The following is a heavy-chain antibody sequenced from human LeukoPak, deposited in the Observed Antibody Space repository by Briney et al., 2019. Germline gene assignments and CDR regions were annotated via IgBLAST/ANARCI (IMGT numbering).Heavy chain of an antibody. V-gene: IGHV3-48*04. CDR1: GFIFRSYA. J-gene: IGHJ3*02. D-gene: IGHD5/OR15-5a*01. CDR3: ARDQGSTIGRFDAFDI. CDR2: ISSSSSTI. Sequence: GGSLRLSCAASGFIFRSYAMSWVRQAPGKGLEWVSYISSSSSTIYYADSVKGRFTISRDNATNSLYLQMNSLRAEDTAVYYCARDQGSTIGRFDAFDIWGQGTMVTVSS.